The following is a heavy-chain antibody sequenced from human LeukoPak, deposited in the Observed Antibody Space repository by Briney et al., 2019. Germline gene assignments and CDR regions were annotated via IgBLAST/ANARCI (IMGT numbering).Heavy chain of an antibody. Sequence: GGSVRLSCAASGFTFSSYGMSWVRQAPGKGLEWVSAISGNGGSTYYADSVKGRFTISRDNSKNTLYLQMNSLRAEDTAVYYCAKEGGGWLQFVFDYWGQGTMVTVSS. CDR2: ISGNGGST. V-gene: IGHV3-23*01. CDR1: GFTFSSYG. J-gene: IGHJ4*02. D-gene: IGHD5-24*01. CDR3: AKEGGGWLQFVFDY.